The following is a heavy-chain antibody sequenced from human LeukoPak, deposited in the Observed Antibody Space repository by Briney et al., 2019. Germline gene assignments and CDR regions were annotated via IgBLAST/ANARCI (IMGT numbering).Heavy chain of an antibody. J-gene: IGHJ4*02. CDR3: ARDLGGYGDYGTNFDY. CDR1: GFTFSSYS. Sequence: PGGSLRLSCAASGFTFSSYSMNWVRQAPVKGLERVSAISSSSSYIYYADSVKGRFTISRDNSKKSLYLQMNSLRAEDTAVYYCARDLGGYGDYGTNFDYWGQGTLVTVSS. D-gene: IGHD4-17*01. V-gene: IGHV3-21*01. CDR2: ISSSSSYI.